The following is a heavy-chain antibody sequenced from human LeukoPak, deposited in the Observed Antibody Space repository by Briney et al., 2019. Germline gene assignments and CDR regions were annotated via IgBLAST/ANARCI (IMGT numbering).Heavy chain of an antibody. Sequence: GGSLRLSCAASGFTFSTCAMSWARQAPGKGLEWVSTISGGGRSTDYADSVKGRFTISRDNSKNTLCVQMNSLRAEDTAVYYCAKGHYYGSGSLDYWGQGTLVTVSS. CDR1: GFTFSTCA. V-gene: IGHV3-23*01. CDR2: ISGGGRST. D-gene: IGHD3-10*01. CDR3: AKGHYYGSGSLDY. J-gene: IGHJ4*02.